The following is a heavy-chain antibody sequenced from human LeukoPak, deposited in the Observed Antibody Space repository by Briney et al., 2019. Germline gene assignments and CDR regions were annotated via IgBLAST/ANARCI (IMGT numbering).Heavy chain of an antibody. CDR3: AKVGCSSASCYK. D-gene: IGHD2-2*02. Sequence: GGSLRLSCAASGFTFSSYAMSWVRQAPGKGLEWVSAISGSADNTYYADSVKGRFTISRDNSKNTLYLQMNSLRAEDTAAYSCAKVGCSSASCYKWGQGTLVTISS. CDR2: ISGSADNT. J-gene: IGHJ4*02. CDR1: GFTFSSYA. V-gene: IGHV3-23*01.